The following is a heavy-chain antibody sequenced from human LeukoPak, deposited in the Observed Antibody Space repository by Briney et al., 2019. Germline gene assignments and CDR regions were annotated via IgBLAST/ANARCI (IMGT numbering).Heavy chain of an antibody. CDR2: ITGDGSGA. Sequence: GESLRLSCAASGFTFSSYWMHWVRQAPGKGLVWVSRITGDGSGANYADSVKGRFTISRDNAKNTLYLQMNGLRAEDTAVYYCARFAVTTAGDYWGQGTLVTVSS. D-gene: IGHD1-1*01. V-gene: IGHV3-74*01. CDR3: ARFAVTTAGDY. J-gene: IGHJ4*02. CDR1: GFTFSSYW.